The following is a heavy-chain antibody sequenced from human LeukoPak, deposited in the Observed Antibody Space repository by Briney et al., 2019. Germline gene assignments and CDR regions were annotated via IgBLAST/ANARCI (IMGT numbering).Heavy chain of an antibody. V-gene: IGHV3-23*01. J-gene: IGHJ5*02. CDR3: AKDISSTSSTPFDP. CDR1: GFTFSSFA. Sequence: GGSLRLSCAASGFTSGFTFSSFAMSWDRQAPGKGLEWVSAISGSGTATHYAASVRGRFTISRDNSKNTLYLQMNSLRAEDTAIYYCAKDISSTSSTPFDPWGQGTLVTVSS. D-gene: IGHD3-3*02. CDR2: ISGSGTAT.